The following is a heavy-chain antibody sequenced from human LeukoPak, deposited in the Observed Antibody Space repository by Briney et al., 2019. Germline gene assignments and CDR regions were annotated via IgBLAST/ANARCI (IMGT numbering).Heavy chain of an antibody. V-gene: IGHV3-21*01. Sequence: PGRSLRLSCAASGFTFSSYSMNWVRQAPGKGLEWVSSISSSSYIYYADSVKGRFTISRDNAKNSLYLQMNSLRAEDTAVYYCARGTGISGGWYGTWGQGTLVTVSS. CDR1: GFTFSSYS. D-gene: IGHD6-19*01. CDR3: ARGTGISGGWYGT. J-gene: IGHJ5*02. CDR2: ISSSSYI.